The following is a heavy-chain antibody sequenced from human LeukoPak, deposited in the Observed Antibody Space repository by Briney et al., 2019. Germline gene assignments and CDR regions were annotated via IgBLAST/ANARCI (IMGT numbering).Heavy chain of an antibody. D-gene: IGHD3-10*01. V-gene: IGHV2-70*11. CDR3: ALEVPSWSYYVFDY. Sequence: SGPALVKPTQTLTLTCTFSGFSLSTSGMCVSWIRQPPGKALEWLARIDWDDDKYYSTSLKTRLTISKDTSKNQVVLTMTNMDPVDTDTYYCALEVPSWSYYVFDYWGQGTLVTVSS. CDR2: IDWDDDK. J-gene: IGHJ4*02. CDR1: GFSLSTSGMC.